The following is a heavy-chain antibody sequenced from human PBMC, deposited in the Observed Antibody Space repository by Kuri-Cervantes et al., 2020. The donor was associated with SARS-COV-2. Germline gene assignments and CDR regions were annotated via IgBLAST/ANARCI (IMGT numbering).Heavy chain of an antibody. CDR2: ISYDGSNK. V-gene: IGHV3-30*01. CDR1: GFTFSNYA. CDR3: ARGLPSKDCSGGSCYSLRWFDP. J-gene: IGHJ5*02. D-gene: IGHD2-15*01. Sequence: GESLKISCAASGFTFSNYAMHWVRQAPGKGLEWVAVISYDGSNKYYADSVKGRFTISRDNSKNTLYLQMNSLRAEDTAVYYCARGLPSKDCSGGSCYSLRWFDPWGQGTLVTVSS.